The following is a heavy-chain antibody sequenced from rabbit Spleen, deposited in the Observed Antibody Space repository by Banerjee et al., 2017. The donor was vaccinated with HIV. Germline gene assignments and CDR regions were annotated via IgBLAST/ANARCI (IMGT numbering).Heavy chain of an antibody. CDR3: ARFYAGYGDFGYAAM. CDR1: GIDFSSGYY. Sequence: QEQLVESGGGLVKPGGTLTLTCKVSGIDFSSGYYMCWVRQAPGKGLEWIACIAAGSAGTTYYANWAKGRFTISKTSSTTVTLQMTSLTAADTATYFCARFYAGYGDFGYAAMWGQGTLVTVS. V-gene: IGHV1S45*01. J-gene: IGHJ4*01. D-gene: IGHD7-1*01. CDR2: IAAGSAGTT.